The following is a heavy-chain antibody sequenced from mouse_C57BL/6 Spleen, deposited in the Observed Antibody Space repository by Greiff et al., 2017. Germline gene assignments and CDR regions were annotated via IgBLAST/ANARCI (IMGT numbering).Heavy chain of an antibody. D-gene: IGHD2-4*01. J-gene: IGHJ4*01. CDR2: IYPGSGST. CDR1: GYTFTSYW. V-gene: IGHV1-55*01. CDR3: ARGGAYDYENAMDY. Sequence: VQLQQPGAELVKPGASVKMSCTASGYTFTSYWITWVKQRPGQGLEWIGDIYPGSGSTNYNEKFKSKATLTVNTSSSTAYMQLSSLTSEDSAVDYCARGGAYDYENAMDYWGQGTSVTVSS.